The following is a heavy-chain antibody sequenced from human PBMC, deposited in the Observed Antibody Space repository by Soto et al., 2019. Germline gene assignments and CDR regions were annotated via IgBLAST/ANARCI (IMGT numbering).Heavy chain of an antibody. J-gene: IGHJ4*02. CDR2: MNPNSGNT. CDR3: ARADYGEYFFLDDY. D-gene: IGHD4-17*01. CDR1: GYTFTSYD. Sequence: GASVKVSCKASGYTFTSYDINWVRQATGQGLEWMGWMNPNSGNTGYAQKFQGRVTMTRNTSISTAYMELSSLRSEDTAVYYCARADYGEYFFLDDYWGQGTLVTVSS. V-gene: IGHV1-8*01.